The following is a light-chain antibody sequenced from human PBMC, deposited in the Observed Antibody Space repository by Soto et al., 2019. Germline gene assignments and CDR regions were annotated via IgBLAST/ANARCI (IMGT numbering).Light chain of an antibody. V-gene: IGLV1-44*01. J-gene: IGLJ1*01. CDR2: TNY. CDR3: AAWDDSLNGHV. CDR1: SSNFGTNP. Sequence: QSALNQPPSASGTPGQRXXXSXXXSSSNFGTNPVNWYQQLPGTAPKLLIYTNYQRPSGVPDRFSGSKSGTSASLAISGLQSEDEADYYCAAWDDSLNGHVFGTGTKVT.